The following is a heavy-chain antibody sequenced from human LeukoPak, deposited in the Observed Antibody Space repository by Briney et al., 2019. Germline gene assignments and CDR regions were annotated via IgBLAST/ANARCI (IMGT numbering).Heavy chain of an antibody. CDR3: ARGGYCSNTSCYMDY. D-gene: IGHD2-2*02. J-gene: IGHJ4*02. V-gene: IGHV1-8*03. Sequence: ASVKVSCKASGYTFTSYDINWMRQATGQGLEWMGWMNPNSGNTGYAQKFQGRVTITRNTSISTAYMELSSLRSEDTAVYYCARGGYCSNTSCYMDYWGQGTLVTVSS. CDR2: MNPNSGNT. CDR1: GYTFTSYD.